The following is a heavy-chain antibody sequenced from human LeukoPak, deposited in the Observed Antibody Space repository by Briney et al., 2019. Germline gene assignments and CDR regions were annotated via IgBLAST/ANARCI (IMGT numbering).Heavy chain of an antibody. V-gene: IGHV4-61*02. CDR2: IYTSGST. CDR3: ARAAGYYDILTGYYPPDWFDP. D-gene: IGHD3-9*01. Sequence: SQTLSLTCTVSGGSISSGSYYWSWIRQPAGKGLEWIGRIYTSGSTNYNPSLKSRVTISVDTSKNQFSLKLSSVTAADTAVYYCARAAGYYDILTGYYPPDWFDPWGQGTLVTVSS. CDR1: GGSISSGSYY. J-gene: IGHJ5*02.